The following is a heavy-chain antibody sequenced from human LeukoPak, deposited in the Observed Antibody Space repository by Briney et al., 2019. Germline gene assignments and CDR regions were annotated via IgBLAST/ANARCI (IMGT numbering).Heavy chain of an antibody. J-gene: IGHJ5*02. CDR2: MTGSGDVI. Sequence: GGSLRLSCTASGFTLSEYALSWVRQAPGKGLEWVSLMTGSGDVIHYADSVRGRFTVSRDNSKNTLYLQMNSLRAEDRAVYYCAKDIQTGSTGWFDPWGQGTLVTVSS. CDR1: GFTLSEYA. D-gene: IGHD1-14*01. CDR3: AKDIQTGSTGWFDP. V-gene: IGHV3-23*01.